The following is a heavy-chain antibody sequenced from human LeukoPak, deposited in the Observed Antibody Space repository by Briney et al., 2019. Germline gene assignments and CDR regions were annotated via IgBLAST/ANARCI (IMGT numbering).Heavy chain of an antibody. Sequence: GESLKISCKLSGYNLTSYWIGWVRQMSGKGLEWMGIIYPGDSHTRYGPSFQGRVTISADKSIRTAYLQWSRLSASDTAMYYCASLFPGIASWEIWGQGTLVIVSS. J-gene: IGHJ1*01. CDR3: ASLFPGIASWEI. CDR1: GYNLTSYW. D-gene: IGHD6-13*01. CDR2: IYPGDSHT. V-gene: IGHV5-51*01.